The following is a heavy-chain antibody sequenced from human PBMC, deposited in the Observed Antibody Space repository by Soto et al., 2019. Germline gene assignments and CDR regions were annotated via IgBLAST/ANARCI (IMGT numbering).Heavy chain of an antibody. CDR1: GYTFTSYG. CDR3: ARFTLMTTLTNDYYYGMDV. CDR2: ISAYNGNT. J-gene: IGHJ6*02. Sequence: ASVKVSCKASGYTFTSYGISWVRQAPGQGLEWMGWISAYNGNTNYAQKLQGRVTMTTDTSTSTAYMELRSLRSDDTAVYYCARFTLMTTLTNDYYYGMDVWGQGTTVTVSS. V-gene: IGHV1-18*01. D-gene: IGHD4-17*01.